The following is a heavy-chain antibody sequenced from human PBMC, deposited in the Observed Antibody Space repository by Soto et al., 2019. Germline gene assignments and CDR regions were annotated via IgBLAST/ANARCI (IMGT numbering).Heavy chain of an antibody. J-gene: IGHJ4*02. CDR3: ARDPGGSNPFDY. CDR2: IDPKSGDT. V-gene: IGHV1-2*02. D-gene: IGHD1-26*01. Sequence: ASVKVSCKASGYTFTENQIHWLRRAPGQRLEWMGRIDPKSGDTTFAQAYQGRVTMTRDTSSNTVYMELTRLTSDDTAVYFCARDPGGSNPFDYWGQGTLVTVSS. CDR1: GYTFTENQ.